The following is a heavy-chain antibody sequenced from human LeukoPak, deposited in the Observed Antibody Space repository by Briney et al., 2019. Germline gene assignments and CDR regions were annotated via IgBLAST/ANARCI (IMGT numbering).Heavy chain of an antibody. Sequence: SETLSLTCAVYGGSFSGYYLSWIRQPPGKGLEWIGEINYSGSTNYNPSLKSRVTISIDTSKNQFSLKLSSVSAADTAVYYCARGGFGYSYGDGLDYWGQGTLVTVSS. J-gene: IGHJ4*02. V-gene: IGHV4-34*01. D-gene: IGHD5-18*01. CDR1: GGSFSGYY. CDR3: ARGGFGYSYGDGLDY. CDR2: INYSGST.